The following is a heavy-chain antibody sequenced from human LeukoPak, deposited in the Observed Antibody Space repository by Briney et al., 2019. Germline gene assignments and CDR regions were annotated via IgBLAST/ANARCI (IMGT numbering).Heavy chain of an antibody. D-gene: IGHD3-3*01. CDR3: ARGRFLDAFDI. CDR2: IYYSGST. J-gene: IGHJ3*02. CDR1: GGSISSYY. V-gene: IGHV4-59*01. Sequence: SETLSLTCAVSGGSISSYYWSWIRQPPGKGLEWIGYIYYSGSTKYKPSLKSRVAISVDTSKNQFSLKLSSVTAADTAVYYCARGRFLDAFDIWGQGTMVTVSS.